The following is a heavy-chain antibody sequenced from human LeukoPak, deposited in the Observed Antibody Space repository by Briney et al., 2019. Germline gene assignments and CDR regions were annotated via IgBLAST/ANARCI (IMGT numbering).Heavy chain of an antibody. J-gene: IGHJ6*02. D-gene: IGHD3-9*01. Sequence: GGSLRLSCAASGFTFSNAWMSWVRQAPGKGLEWVGRIKSKTDGGTTDYAAPVKGRFTISRDDSKNTLYLQMNSLKTEDTAVYYCTTDPLPLLRYFDWSTQGSRKDVWGQGTTVTVSS. CDR3: TTDPLPLLRYFDWSTQGSRKDV. CDR2: IKSKTDGGTT. CDR1: GFTFSNAW. V-gene: IGHV3-15*01.